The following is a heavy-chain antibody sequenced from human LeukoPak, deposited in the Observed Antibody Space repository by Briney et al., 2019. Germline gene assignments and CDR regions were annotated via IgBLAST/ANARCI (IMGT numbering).Heavy chain of an antibody. CDR1: GFTFSSYW. CDR3: AGDLISGSGSLGY. D-gene: IGHD3-10*01. J-gene: IGHJ4*02. V-gene: IGHV3-74*01. CDR2: INTNGSPT. Sequence: GGSLRLSCAASGFTFSSYWMHWVRQAPGKGLVWVARINTNGSPTQYADSVKGRFTISRDNAKTTLYLQMNSLRDEDTAVYYCAGDLISGSGSLGYWGQGTLVTVSS.